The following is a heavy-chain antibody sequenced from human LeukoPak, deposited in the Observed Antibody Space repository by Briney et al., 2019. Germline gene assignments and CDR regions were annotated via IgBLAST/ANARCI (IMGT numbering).Heavy chain of an antibody. D-gene: IGHD3-3*01. V-gene: IGHV3-23*01. CDR1: GFTFSSYA. CDR2: ISGSSAST. CDR3: AKAYYDFWSGYFDY. J-gene: IGHJ4*02. Sequence: GGSLRLSCAASGFTFSSYAMNWVRQAPGKGLEWVSGISGSSASTYYADSVKGRFTVSRDNSKNTLFLQMNSLRAEDTAVYYCAKAYYDFWSGYFDYWGQGTLVTVSS.